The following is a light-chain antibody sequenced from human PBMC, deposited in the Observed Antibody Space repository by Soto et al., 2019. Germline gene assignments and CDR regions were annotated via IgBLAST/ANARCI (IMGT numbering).Light chain of an antibody. CDR3: QQYNTWTWT. CDR2: DAS. V-gene: IGKV3-11*01. J-gene: IGKJ1*01. Sequence: EVVLTQSPATLSLSPGEKATLSCRASQDINTYLGWYQQKPGQPPRLLIYDASNRASGIPARFSGGGSGTQFTLTITSLQSEDFAVYYCQQYNTWTWTFGQGTKVDIK. CDR1: QDINTY.